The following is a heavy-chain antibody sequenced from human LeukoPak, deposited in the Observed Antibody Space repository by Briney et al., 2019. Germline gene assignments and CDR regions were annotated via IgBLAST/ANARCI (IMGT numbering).Heavy chain of an antibody. CDR1: GYSISSGYY. CDR3: ARGRLDGSYYFDY. J-gene: IGHJ4*02. V-gene: IGHV4-38-2*02. Sequence: PSETLSLTCTVSGYSISSGYYCVWIRQAPGKGLEWIGSLHHSGKTYYNPSLKSRVTRSLDTPEIQFSLKLTSMTAADTAVYYCARGRLDGSYYFDYWGQGTLVAVSS. CDR2: LHHSGKT. D-gene: IGHD2-15*01.